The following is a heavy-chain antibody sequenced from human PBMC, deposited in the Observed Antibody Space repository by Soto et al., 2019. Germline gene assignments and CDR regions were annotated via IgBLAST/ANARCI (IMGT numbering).Heavy chain of an antibody. Sequence: SETLSLTCTVSGGSISSSSYYWGWIRQPPGKGLEWIGSIYYSGSTYYNPSLKSRVTISVDTSKNQFSLKLGSVTAADTAVYYCARVAAVAGLYNWFDPWGQGTLVTVSS. CDR2: IYYSGST. D-gene: IGHD6-19*01. V-gene: IGHV4-39*01. CDR1: GGSISSSSYY. CDR3: ARVAAVAGLYNWFDP. J-gene: IGHJ5*02.